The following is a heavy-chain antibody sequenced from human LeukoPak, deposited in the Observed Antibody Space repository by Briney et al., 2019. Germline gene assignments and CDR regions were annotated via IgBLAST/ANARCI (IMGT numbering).Heavy chain of an antibody. CDR3: ALFSWPYY. CDR2: IKSDGSST. Sequence: QPGGSLRLSCAASGFTFSSNWMHWVRQAPGKGLVWVSRIKSDGSSTSYADSVKGRFTISRDNAKNTLYLRMNSLRAEDTAVYYCALFSWPYYWGQGTLVTVSS. CDR1: GFTFSSNW. V-gene: IGHV3-74*01. J-gene: IGHJ4*02.